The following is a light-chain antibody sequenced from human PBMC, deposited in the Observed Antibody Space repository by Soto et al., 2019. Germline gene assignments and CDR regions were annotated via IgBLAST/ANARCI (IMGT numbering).Light chain of an antibody. CDR3: HQFKSYPYT. CDR1: QAISNY. J-gene: IGKJ2*01. Sequence: IQLTQSPSSLSASVGDRVTITCRASQAISNYLAWYQQRPGKAPNIVIYAASTLQSGVPSRFSVSGSGTDFTLTISSLQPEDFATYYCHQFKSYPYTFGQGTKLEIK. V-gene: IGKV1-9*01. CDR2: AAS.